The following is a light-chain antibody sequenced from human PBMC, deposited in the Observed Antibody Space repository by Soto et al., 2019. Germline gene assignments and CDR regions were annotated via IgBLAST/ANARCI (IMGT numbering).Light chain of an antibody. J-gene: IGKJ5*01. Sequence: EIVLTQSPATLSLSPGERATLSCRASQSVSSYLAWHQQKPGQAPRLLIYDASNRATGIPARFSGSGSGTDFTLTISSLEPEDFAVYYCQQRSNWFLTFGQGTRLDIK. V-gene: IGKV3-11*01. CDR1: QSVSSY. CDR2: DAS. CDR3: QQRSNWFLT.